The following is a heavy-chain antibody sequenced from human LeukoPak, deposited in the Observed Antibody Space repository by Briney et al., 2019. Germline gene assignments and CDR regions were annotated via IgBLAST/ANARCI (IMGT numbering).Heavy chain of an antibody. Sequence: GWSLTLSCVASGFTFSSYWLNWVRPPRGRGREWVGNIKQYGREKYYVGSVKGRFTISRDNANNSLYLKMYSLRAEDTTVYYCARGFELITFGGAIGKLNWFDSWGQGTLVTVSS. J-gene: IGHJ5*01. D-gene: IGHD3-16*02. CDR3: ARGFELITFGGAIGKLNWFDS. CDR2: IKQYGREK. CDR1: GFTFSSYW. V-gene: IGHV3-7*05.